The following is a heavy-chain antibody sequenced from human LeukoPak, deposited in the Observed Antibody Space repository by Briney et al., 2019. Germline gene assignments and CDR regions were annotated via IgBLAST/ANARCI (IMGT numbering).Heavy chain of an antibody. J-gene: IGHJ4*02. CDR1: GFTFSSYA. CDR2: ISSSSSYI. CDR3: ARGNFNRGYCSSTSCPPDYFDY. Sequence: PGGSLRLSCAASGFTFSSYAMSWVRQAPGKGLEWVSSISSSSSYIYYADSVKGRFTISRDNAKNSLYLQMNSLRAEDTAVYYCARGNFNRGYCSSTSCPPDYFDYWGQGTLVTVSS. D-gene: IGHD2-2*01. V-gene: IGHV3-21*01.